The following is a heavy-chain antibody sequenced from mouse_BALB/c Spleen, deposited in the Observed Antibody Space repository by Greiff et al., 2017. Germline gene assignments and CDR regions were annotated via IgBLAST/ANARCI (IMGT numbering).Heavy chain of an antibody. CDR3: ARSEDGNYGY. D-gene: IGHD2-1*01. V-gene: IGHV1-20*02. CDR1: GYSFTGYF. CDR2: INPYNGDT. J-gene: IGHJ2*01. Sequence: VQLQQSGPELVKPGASVKISCKASGYSFTGYFMNWVMQSHGKSLEWIGRINPYNGDTFYNQKFKGKATLTVDKSSSTAHMELRSLAAEDSAVYYCARSEDGNYGYWGQGTTLTVSS.